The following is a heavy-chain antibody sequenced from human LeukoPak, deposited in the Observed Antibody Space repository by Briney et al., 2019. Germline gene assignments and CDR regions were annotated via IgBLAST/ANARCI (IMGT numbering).Heavy chain of an antibody. Sequence: ASVKVSCKASGYTFTSYDINWVRQATGQGLEWMGWMNPNSGNTGYARKFQGRVTMTRNTSISTAYMEPSSLRSEDTAVYYCASWLGYFDWLRGAFDIWGQGTMVTVSS. J-gene: IGHJ3*02. D-gene: IGHD3-9*01. V-gene: IGHV1-8*01. CDR3: ASWLGYFDWLRGAFDI. CDR2: MNPNSGNT. CDR1: GYTFTSYD.